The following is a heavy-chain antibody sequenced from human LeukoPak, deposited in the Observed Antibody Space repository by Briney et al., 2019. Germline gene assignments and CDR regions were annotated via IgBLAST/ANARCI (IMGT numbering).Heavy chain of an antibody. CDR2: MNPNSGNT. Sequence: GAAVKVSCKASGYTFTSYDINWVRQATGQGLEWMGWMNPNSGNTGYAQKFQGRVTITRNTSISTAYMELSSLRSEDTAVYYCARGMSSTGWDYYMDVWGKGTTVTVSS. V-gene: IGHV1-8*03. CDR1: GYTFTSYD. J-gene: IGHJ6*03. D-gene: IGHD2-2*01. CDR3: ARGMSSTGWDYYMDV.